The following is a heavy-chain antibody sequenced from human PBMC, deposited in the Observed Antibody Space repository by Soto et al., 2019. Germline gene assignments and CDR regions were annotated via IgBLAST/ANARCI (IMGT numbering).Heavy chain of an antibody. Sequence: EVQLVESGGGLVKPGGSLRLSCAASGFTFSNAWMNWVRQAPGKGLEWVGRIKSKTDGGTTDYAAPVKGRFTISRDDSKNTLYLQMNSLKTEDTAVYYCTTDYSSGWYLYYGMDVWGQGTTVTVSS. CDR2: IKSKTDGGTT. CDR1: GFTFSNAW. J-gene: IGHJ6*02. V-gene: IGHV3-15*07. D-gene: IGHD6-19*01. CDR3: TTDYSSGWYLYYGMDV.